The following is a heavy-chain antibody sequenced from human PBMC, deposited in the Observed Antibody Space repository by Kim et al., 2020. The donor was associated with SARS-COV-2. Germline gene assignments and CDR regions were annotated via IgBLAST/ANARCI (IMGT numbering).Heavy chain of an antibody. J-gene: IGHJ5*02. CDR1: GFTFSNYA. Sequence: GGSLRLSCVVSGFTFSNYAMSWVRQAPGKGLEWVSAIAGDGGSTYSADSVRGRFTISRDNSQNTLYLQMDSLGVDDTAVYYCAKGKTAHYANLGSYCDDAWGQGTLVTVSS. CDR2: IAGDGGST. D-gene: IGHD3-10*01. V-gene: IGHV3-23*01. CDR3: AKGKTAHYANLGSYCDDA.